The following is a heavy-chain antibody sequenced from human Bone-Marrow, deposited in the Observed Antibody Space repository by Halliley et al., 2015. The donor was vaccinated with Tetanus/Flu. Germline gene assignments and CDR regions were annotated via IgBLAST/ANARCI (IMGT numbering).Heavy chain of an antibody. CDR3: ARDGYCGADCYSDWFDP. D-gene: IGHD2-21*02. CDR2: ISHDGGHK. CDR1: GFTFNNYA. Sequence: SLRLSCTVSGFTFNNYAMHWVRQAPGKGLEWVAVISHDGGHKYYLDSVKGRFTIARDNSKNTLYLQMNSLRPDDTAVYYCARDGYCGADCYSDWFDPWGQGTRVTVSS. V-gene: IGHV3-30*03. J-gene: IGHJ5*02.